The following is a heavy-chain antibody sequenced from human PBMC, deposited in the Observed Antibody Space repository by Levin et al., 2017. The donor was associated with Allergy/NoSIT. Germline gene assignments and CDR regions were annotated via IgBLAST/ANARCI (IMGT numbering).Heavy chain of an antibody. J-gene: IGHJ6*03. CDR1: GGSISGFY. CDR2: IYNSGSP. CDR3: ARRDHYYYYMDV. Sequence: GSLRLSCTVSGGSISGFYWSWIRQPPGKGLEWIGYIYNSGSPNYNPSLKSRVTISVDTSRNQFSLKLSSVTAADTAVYYCARRDHYYYYMDVWGKGTTVTVSS. V-gene: IGHV4-59*08.